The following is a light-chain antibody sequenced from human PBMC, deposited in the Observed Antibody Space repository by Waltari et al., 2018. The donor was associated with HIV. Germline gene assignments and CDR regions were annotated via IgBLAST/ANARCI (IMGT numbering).Light chain of an antibody. CDR3: NSRDSSGHWF. J-gene: IGLJ3*02. CDR2: GEN. V-gene: IGLV3-19*01. CDR1: SVRSYY. Sequence: SSELAQDPAVSVALGQTVRITCQGDSVRSYYASWYQQKPGQAPVLVVYGENNRPSAMPDRFAGSSSGNTASLTIAGAQTEDDADYYCNSRDSSGHWFFGGGTKVTVL.